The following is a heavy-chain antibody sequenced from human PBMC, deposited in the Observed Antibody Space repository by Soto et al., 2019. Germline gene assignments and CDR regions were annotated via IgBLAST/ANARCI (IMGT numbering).Heavy chain of an antibody. CDR2: IIPIFGTA. CDR1: GGTFSSYT. Sequence: QVQLVQSGAEVKKPGSSVTVSCKASGGTFSSYTISWVRQAPGQGLEWMGGIIPIFGTANYAQKFQGRVTITADESXSTADMELSSLRSEDTAVYYCARGNHRWLQLWYFDLWGRGTLVTVSS. J-gene: IGHJ2*01. V-gene: IGHV1-69*12. D-gene: IGHD5-12*01. CDR3: ARGNHRWLQLWYFDL.